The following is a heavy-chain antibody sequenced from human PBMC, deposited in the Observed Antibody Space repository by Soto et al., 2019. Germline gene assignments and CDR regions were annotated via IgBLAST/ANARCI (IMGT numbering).Heavy chain of an antibody. D-gene: IGHD6-19*01. V-gene: IGHV1-24*01. CDR2: FDPEDGET. J-gene: IGHJ5*02. CDR1: GYTLTELS. Sequence: XSVKVSCKVSGYTLTELSMHLVRHAPGKGLEGMGGFDPEDGETIYAQKFQGRVTMTEDTSTDTAYMELSSPRSEDTAVYYCATDSSGSMNWFDPWGQGTLVTVSS. CDR3: ATDSSGSMNWFDP.